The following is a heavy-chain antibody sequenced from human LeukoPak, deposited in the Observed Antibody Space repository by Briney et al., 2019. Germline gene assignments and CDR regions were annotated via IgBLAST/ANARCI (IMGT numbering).Heavy chain of an antibody. J-gene: IGHJ4*02. D-gene: IGHD6-13*01. CDR1: GFTFSSYG. V-gene: IGHV3-33*01. Sequence: GGSLRLSCAASGFTFSSYGMHWVRQAPGKGLEWVAVIWYDGSNKYYADSVKGRFTISRDNSKNTLYLQMNSLRAEDTAVYYCASTYSSSWSVDYWGQGTLVTVSS. CDR3: ASTYSSSWSVDY. CDR2: IWYDGSNK.